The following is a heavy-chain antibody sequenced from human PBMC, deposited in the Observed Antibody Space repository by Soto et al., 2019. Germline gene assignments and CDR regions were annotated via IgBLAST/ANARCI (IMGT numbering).Heavy chain of an antibody. Sequence: QVQLVQSGAEVKEPGSSVKVSCKASGGTFSSYTISWVRQAPGQGLEWMGRIIPILGIANYAQKFQGRVTITADKSTSTAYMELSSLRSEDTAVYYCASHSSSWYGPYYFDYWGQGTLVTVSS. CDR2: IIPILGIA. CDR3: ASHSSSWYGPYYFDY. V-gene: IGHV1-69*02. J-gene: IGHJ4*02. D-gene: IGHD6-13*01. CDR1: GGTFSSYT.